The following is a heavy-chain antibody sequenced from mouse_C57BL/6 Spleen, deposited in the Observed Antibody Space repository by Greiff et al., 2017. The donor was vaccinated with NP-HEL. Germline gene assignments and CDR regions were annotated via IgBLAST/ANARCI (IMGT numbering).Heavy chain of an antibody. J-gene: IGHJ2*01. CDR2: IYPGDGDT. D-gene: IGHD2-3*01. V-gene: IGHV1-80*01. CDR1: GYAFSSYW. CDR3: AREAYDYLDY. Sequence: VKLMESGAELVKPGASVKISCKASGYAFSSYWMNWVKQRPGKGLEWIGQIYPGDGDTNYNGKFKGKATLTADKSSSTAYMQLSSLTSEDSAVYFCAREAYDYLDYWGQGTTLTVSS.